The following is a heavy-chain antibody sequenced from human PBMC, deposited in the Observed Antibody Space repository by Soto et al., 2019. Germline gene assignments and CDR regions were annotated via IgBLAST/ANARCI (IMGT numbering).Heavy chain of an antibody. D-gene: IGHD1-26*01. CDR2: IYYSGST. J-gene: IGHJ4*02. V-gene: IGHV4-39*01. CDR3: ARRRGPGSGSYPLDY. Sequence: LSLTCSVSGGSISSSSSYWGWIRQPPGKGLEWIGSIYYSGSTYYNPSIKSRVTISVDTSKNQFSLKLSSVTAADTAVYYCARRRGPGSGSYPLDYWGQGTMVTVSS. CDR1: GGSISSSSSY.